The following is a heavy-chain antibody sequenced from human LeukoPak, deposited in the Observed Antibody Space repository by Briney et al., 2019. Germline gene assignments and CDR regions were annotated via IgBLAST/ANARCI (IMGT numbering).Heavy chain of an antibody. J-gene: IGHJ4*02. CDR2: IHYDGSNK. V-gene: IGHV3-30*02. CDR3: AKESDFWSGYPDY. CDR1: GFTFSTYG. Sequence: GGSLRLSCAASGFTFSTYGMHWVRQAPGKGLEWVTFIHYDGSNKYYADSVKGRFTISRDNSKNTLYLQMNSLRAEDTAVYYCAKESDFWSGYPDYWGQGTLVTVSS. D-gene: IGHD3-3*01.